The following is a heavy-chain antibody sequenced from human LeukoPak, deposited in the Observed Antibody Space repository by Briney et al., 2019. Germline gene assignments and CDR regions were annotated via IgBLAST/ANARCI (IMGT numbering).Heavy chain of an antibody. CDR1: GFNFDDYA. Sequence: SLQLSCAVSGFNFDDYAKHWVRPAPGRGLEWVSGINWKTGNGIYADSVKGRFTISRDNPKNSLYLQMSSLRAEDTALYYCTRRAARWQFDLWGRGTLLTVSS. D-gene: IGHD5-24*01. J-gene: IGHJ2*01. V-gene: IGHV3-9*01. CDR3: TRRAARWQFDL. CDR2: INWKTGNG.